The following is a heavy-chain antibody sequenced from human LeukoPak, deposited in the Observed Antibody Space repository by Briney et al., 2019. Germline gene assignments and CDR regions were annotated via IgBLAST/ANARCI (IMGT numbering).Heavy chain of an antibody. V-gene: IGHV3-66*01. Sequence: GGSLRLSCAASGFTVSSNYMSWVRQAPGKGLEWVSVIYSGGSTYYADSVKGRFTISRDNSKNTLYLQMNGLRAEDTAVYYCARDLIRAGTSDYFDYWGQGTLVTVSS. J-gene: IGHJ4*02. CDR2: IYSGGST. CDR1: GFTVSSNY. D-gene: IGHD1-1*01. CDR3: ARDLIRAGTSDYFDY.